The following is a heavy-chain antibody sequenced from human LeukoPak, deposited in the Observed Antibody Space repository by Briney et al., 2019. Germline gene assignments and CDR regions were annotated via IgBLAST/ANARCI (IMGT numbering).Heavy chain of an antibody. D-gene: IGHD4-17*01. CDR1: GFTFSTYW. Sequence: PGGSLRLSCAASGFTFSTYWMHWVRQAPGKGLVWVSRINSDGSSTSYADSVKGRFTISRDNSKNTLFLQMNSLRAEDTAVYYCARQKRDYGDYNGYFDYWGQGTLVTVSS. V-gene: IGHV3-74*01. CDR2: INSDGSST. J-gene: IGHJ4*02. CDR3: ARQKRDYGDYNGYFDY.